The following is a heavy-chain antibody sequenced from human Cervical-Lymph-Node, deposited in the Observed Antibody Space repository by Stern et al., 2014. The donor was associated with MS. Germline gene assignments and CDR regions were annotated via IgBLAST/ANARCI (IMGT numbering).Heavy chain of an antibody. CDR1: GGSVSSGAYY. Sequence: QLQLQESGPGLVKPSETLSLTCTVSGGSVSSGAYYWSWIRQPPGNTLEWIGSAYYTGSPNYNPSLKSRVSISVDTSKNQFSLKLNSVTAADTAVYYCTTNSTSSPWFDPWGRGTLVTVSS. D-gene: IGHD6-6*01. V-gene: IGHV4-61*08. CDR3: TTNSTSSPWFDP. J-gene: IGHJ5*02. CDR2: AYYTGSP.